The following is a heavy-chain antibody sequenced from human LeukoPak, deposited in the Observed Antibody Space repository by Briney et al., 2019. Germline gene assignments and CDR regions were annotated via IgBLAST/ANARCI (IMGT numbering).Heavy chain of an antibody. CDR1: GGSFSGYY. V-gene: IGHV4-59*01. D-gene: IGHD4-17*01. CDR2: IYYSGST. CDR3: ASSVYGDPEDY. J-gene: IGHJ4*02. Sequence: PSETLSLTCAVYGGSFSGYYWSWIRQPPGKGLEGSGYIYYSGSTNYNPSLKRRVTISVDTSKNQFSLKLSSVTAADTAVYYCASSVYGDPEDYWGQGTLVTVSS.